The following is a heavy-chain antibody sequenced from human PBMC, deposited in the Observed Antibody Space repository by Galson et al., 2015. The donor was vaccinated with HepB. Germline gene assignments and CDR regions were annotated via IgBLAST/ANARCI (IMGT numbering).Heavy chain of an antibody. V-gene: IGHV4-4*02. CDR2: IYHSGST. J-gene: IGHJ5*02. CDR3: ARSPYRRYPSGFDP. CDR1: GDFISSGNW. Sequence: SETLSLTCAVSGDFISSGNWWSWVRQPPGKGLEWIGEIYHSGSTNYNPSLKSRVTLSVDKSKNHLTLKLTSVTAADTAVYYCARSPYRRYPSGFDPWGQGTLVTVSS. D-gene: IGHD3-9*01.